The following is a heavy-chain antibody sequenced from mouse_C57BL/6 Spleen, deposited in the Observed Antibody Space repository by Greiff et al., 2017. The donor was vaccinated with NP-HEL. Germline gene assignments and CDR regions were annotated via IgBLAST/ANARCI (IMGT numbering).Heavy chain of an antibody. CDR2: ISSGGSYT. CDR1: GFTFSSYG. CDR3: ARHEGALDY. V-gene: IGHV5-6*02. Sequence: EVKLVESGGDLVKPGGSLKLSCAASGFTFSSYGMSWVRQTPGKRLEWVANISSGGSYTYYPDSVKGRFTLARDNAKNTLYLQMSSLKSEDTAMYYCARHEGALDYWGQGTTLTVSS. D-gene: IGHD3-1*01. J-gene: IGHJ2*01.